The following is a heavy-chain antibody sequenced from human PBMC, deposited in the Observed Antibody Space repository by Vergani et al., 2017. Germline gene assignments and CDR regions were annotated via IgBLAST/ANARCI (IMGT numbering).Heavy chain of an antibody. J-gene: IGHJ4*02. CDR1: GFTFSDYY. CDR3: ARDLAIAAADEYYFDY. V-gene: IGHV3-11*06. CDR2: ISSSSSYT. D-gene: IGHD6-13*01. Sequence: QVQLVESGGGLVKPGGSLRLSCAASGFTFSDYYMRWIRQAPGKGLEWVSYISSSSSYTNYADSVKGRFTISRDNAKNSLYLQMNSLRAEDTAVYYCARDLAIAAADEYYFDYWGQGTLVTVSS.